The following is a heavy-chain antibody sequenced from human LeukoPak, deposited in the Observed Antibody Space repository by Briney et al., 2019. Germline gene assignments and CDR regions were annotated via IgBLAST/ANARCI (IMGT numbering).Heavy chain of an antibody. CDR1: GFSFSRYS. CDR3: ARDRGPAYCSSTTCYPK. D-gene: IGHD2-2*01. CDR2: ISSSSSYI. J-gene: IGHJ4*02. Sequence: PGGSLRLSCAASGFSFSRYSMNWVRQAPGKGLEWVSSISSSSSYIYYADSVKGRFTISRENAKNSLYLQMNSLRAEDTAVYYCARDRGPAYCSSTTCYPKWGQGTLVTVSS. V-gene: IGHV3-21*01.